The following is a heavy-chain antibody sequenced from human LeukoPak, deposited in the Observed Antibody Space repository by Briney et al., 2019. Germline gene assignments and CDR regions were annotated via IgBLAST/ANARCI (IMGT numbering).Heavy chain of an antibody. J-gene: IGHJ4*02. V-gene: IGHV4-30-4*01. D-gene: IGHD3-3*01. Sequence: YIYYSGSTYYNPSLKSRVAISVDTSKNQFSLKLSSVTAADTAVYYCARESVVDFWSGYFGYWGQGTLVTVSS. CDR2: IYYSGST. CDR3: ARESVVDFWSGYFGY.